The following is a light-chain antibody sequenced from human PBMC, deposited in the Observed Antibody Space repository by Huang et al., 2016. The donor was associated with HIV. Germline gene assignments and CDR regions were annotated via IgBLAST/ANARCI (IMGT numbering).Light chain of an antibody. J-gene: IGKJ4*01. CDR2: GST. CDR3: HQYNNWLLS. V-gene: IGKV3-15*01. CDR1: RSVSTN. Sequence: EIVMTQSPATLSVSPGERVTLSCRANRSVSTNLAWYQQRPGQAPRLLIYGSTTRAPGIPALFSGSGSGTDVSLTISSLQSEDFALYYCHQYNNWLLSFGGGTRVDI.